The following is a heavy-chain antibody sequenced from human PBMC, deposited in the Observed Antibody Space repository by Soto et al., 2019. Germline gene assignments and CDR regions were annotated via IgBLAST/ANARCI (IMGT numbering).Heavy chain of an antibody. CDR2: IIPIFGTA. V-gene: IGHV1-69*13. J-gene: IGHJ5*02. CDR1: GGTFSSYS. CDR3: ARDDGYCSGGSCPPWFDP. D-gene: IGHD2-15*01. Sequence: SVKVSCKASGGTFSSYSISWVLQAPGQGLEWMGGIIPIFGTANYAQKFQGRVTITADESTSTAYMELSSLRSEDTAVYYCARDDGYCSGGSCPPWFDPWGQGTLVTVSS.